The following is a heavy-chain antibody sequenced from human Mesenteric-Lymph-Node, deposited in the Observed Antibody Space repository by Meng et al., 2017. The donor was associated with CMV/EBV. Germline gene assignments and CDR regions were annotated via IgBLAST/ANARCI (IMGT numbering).Heavy chain of an antibody. V-gene: IGHV1-18*01. CDR3: ARMNYDILTGYSFDY. Sequence: SGYTFSSYGSSWVRQAPGQGLEWMGWISAYNGNTNYAQKLQGRVTMTTDTSTSTAYMELRSLRSDDTAVYYCARMNYDILTGYSFDYWGQGTLVTVSS. D-gene: IGHD3-9*01. CDR1: GYTFSSYG. J-gene: IGHJ4*02. CDR2: ISAYNGNT.